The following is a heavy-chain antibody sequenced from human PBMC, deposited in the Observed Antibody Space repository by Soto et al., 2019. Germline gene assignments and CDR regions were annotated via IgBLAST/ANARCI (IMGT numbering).Heavy chain of an antibody. CDR1: GYTFSNYW. D-gene: IGHD3-10*01. J-gene: IGHJ4*02. CDR3: ARLRGVQYFDY. Sequence: GESLKISCKGSGYTFSNYWIGWVRQMPGKGLEWMGSIYVGDSDTRYSPSFQGQVTISADKSITTAYLQWTSLKASDTAMYYCARLRGVQYFDYWGQGTLVTVSS. CDR2: IYVGDSDT. V-gene: IGHV5-51*01.